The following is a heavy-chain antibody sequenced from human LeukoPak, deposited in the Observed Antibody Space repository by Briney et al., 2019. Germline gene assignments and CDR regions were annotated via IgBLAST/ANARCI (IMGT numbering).Heavy chain of an antibody. Sequence: SVKVSCKASGGTFSSYAISWVRQAPGQGLEWMGGIIPIFGTANYAQKFQGRVTITTDESTSTAYMELSSLRSEDTAVYYCARAHYASSNIKVPFDVWGKGATVTVSS. CDR2: IIPIFGTA. CDR1: GGTFSSYA. CDR3: ARAHYASSNIKVPFDV. D-gene: IGHD3-22*01. J-gene: IGHJ6*04. V-gene: IGHV1-69*05.